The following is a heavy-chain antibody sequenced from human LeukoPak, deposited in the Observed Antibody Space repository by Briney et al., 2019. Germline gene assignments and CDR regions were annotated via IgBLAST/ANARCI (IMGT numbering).Heavy chain of an antibody. V-gene: IGHV3-48*02. CDR1: GFTFSTFP. J-gene: IGHJ4*02. CDR2: ISNSGSTI. D-gene: IGHD3-22*01. Sequence: GGSLRLSCAASGFTFSTFPFNWVRQAPGKGLEWVSYISNSGSTIYYADSVKGRFTISRDNAKNSLYLQMNSLRDDDTAVYYCAKGDDYYDSSGALDYWGQGTLVTVSS. CDR3: AKGDDYYDSSGALDY.